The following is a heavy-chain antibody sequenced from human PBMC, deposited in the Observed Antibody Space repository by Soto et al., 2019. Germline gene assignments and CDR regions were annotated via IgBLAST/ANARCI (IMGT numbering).Heavy chain of an antibody. CDR3: ANFYYDSSGYYGAFDS. V-gene: IGHV4-39*02. D-gene: IGHD3-22*01. CDR1: GGSISSDSYY. J-gene: IGHJ4*02. CDR2: IHYSGRT. Sequence: SETLSLTCTVSGGSISSDSYYWGWIRQPPRKGLEWIGSIHYSGRTYYNPSLKSRVTISVDTSEKHFSLKVNSVTAADTAVYYCANFYYDSSGYYGAFDSWGQGTLVTVSS.